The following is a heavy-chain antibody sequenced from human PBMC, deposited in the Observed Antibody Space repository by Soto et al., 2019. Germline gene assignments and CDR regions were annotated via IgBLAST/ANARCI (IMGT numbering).Heavy chain of an antibody. CDR3: ARLVYDTRLNYMYFDF. V-gene: IGHV4-4*02. CDR1: GVSISSGNW. CDR2: IFHDGTA. J-gene: IGHJ4*02. Sequence: SETLSFTCAVSGVSISSGNWWTWVRQTPQRGLEYIGEIFHDGTANYYPSFERRVAISGDTSKNQFSLKLTSVTAADTAIYFSARLVYDTRLNYMYFDFWGQGALVTVSS. D-gene: IGHD3-10*01.